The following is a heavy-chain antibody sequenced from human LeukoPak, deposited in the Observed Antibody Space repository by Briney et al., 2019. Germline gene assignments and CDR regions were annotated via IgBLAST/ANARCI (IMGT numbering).Heavy chain of an antibody. CDR1: GFTFSSYG. J-gene: IGHJ3*02. D-gene: IGHD1-26*01. CDR3: AKLVGATGAAFDI. Sequence: AGGSLRLSCAASGFTFSSYGMHWVRQAPGKGLEWVAFIRYDGSNKYYADSVKGRFTISRDNSKNTLYLQMNSLRAEDTAVYYCAKLVGATGAAFDIWGQGTMVTVSS. V-gene: IGHV3-30*02. CDR2: IRYDGSNK.